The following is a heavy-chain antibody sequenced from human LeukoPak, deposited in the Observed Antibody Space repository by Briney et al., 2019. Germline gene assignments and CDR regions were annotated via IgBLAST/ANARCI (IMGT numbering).Heavy chain of an antibody. Sequence: SETLSLTCAVYGGSFSGYYWSWIRQPPGKGLEWIGEINHSGSTNYNPSLKSRVTISVDTSKNQFSLKLSSVTAADTAVYYCARGSGVPIAAAVNWFDPWGQGTPVTVSS. CDR1: GGSFSGYY. CDR3: ARGSGVPIAAAVNWFDP. J-gene: IGHJ5*02. D-gene: IGHD6-13*01. CDR2: INHSGST. V-gene: IGHV4-34*01.